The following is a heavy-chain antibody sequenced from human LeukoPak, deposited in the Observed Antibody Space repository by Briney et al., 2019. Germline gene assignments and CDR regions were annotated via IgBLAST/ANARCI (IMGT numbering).Heavy chain of an antibody. J-gene: IGHJ5*02. V-gene: IGHV4-61*02. CDR3: ARSALHITMVRGVITWFDP. D-gene: IGHD3-10*01. CDR2: IYTSGST. Sequence: SQTLSLTCTVSGGSISSGSYYWSWIRQPAGKGLEWIGRIYTSGSTNYNPSLKSRVTISVDTSKNQFSLKLSSVTAADTAVYYCARSALHITMVRGVITWFDPWGQGTLVTVSS. CDR1: GGSISSGSYY.